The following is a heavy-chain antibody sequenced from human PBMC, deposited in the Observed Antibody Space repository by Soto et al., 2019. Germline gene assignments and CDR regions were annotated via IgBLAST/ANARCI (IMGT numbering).Heavy chain of an antibody. CDR3: ARDLGVGATTGDAFDI. J-gene: IGHJ3*02. V-gene: IGHV3-11*01. Sequence: GGSLRLSCAASGFTISDYYMSWIRQAPGKGLEWVSYISSSGSTIYYADSVKGRFTISRDNAKNSLYLQMNSLRAEDTAVYYCARDLGVGATTGDAFDIWGQGTMVTVSS. CDR2: ISSSGSTI. D-gene: IGHD1-26*01. CDR1: GFTISDYY.